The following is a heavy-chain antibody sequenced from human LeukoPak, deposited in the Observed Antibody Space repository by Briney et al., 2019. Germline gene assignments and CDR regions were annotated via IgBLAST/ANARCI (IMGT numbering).Heavy chain of an antibody. J-gene: IGHJ4*02. Sequence: SETLSLSCTVSGGSINSGSYYWSWIRQPAGKGLEWIGGIYTSGSTNYNPSLKSRVTISVDTSKNQFYLKLISVTAADSAVYYCAREEGYYYDSSGYYYFDYWGQGTLVTVSS. V-gene: IGHV4-61*02. CDR2: IYTSGST. CDR3: AREEGYYYDSSGYYYFDY. D-gene: IGHD3-22*01. CDR1: GGSINSGSYY.